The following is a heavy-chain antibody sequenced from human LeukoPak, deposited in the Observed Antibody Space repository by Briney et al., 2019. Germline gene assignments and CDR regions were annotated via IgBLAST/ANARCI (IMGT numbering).Heavy chain of an antibody. CDR3: AKAVYIVVVPAAAGTGDAFDI. V-gene: IGHV3-30*02. D-gene: IGHD2-2*01. CDR2: IRYDGSNK. Sequence: GGSLRLSCAASGFTFSSYSMNWVRQAPGKGLEWVAFIRYDGSNKYYADSVKGRFTISRDNSKNTLYLQMNSLRAEDTAVYYCAKAVYIVVVPAAAGTGDAFDIWGQGTMVTVSS. J-gene: IGHJ3*02. CDR1: GFTFSSYS.